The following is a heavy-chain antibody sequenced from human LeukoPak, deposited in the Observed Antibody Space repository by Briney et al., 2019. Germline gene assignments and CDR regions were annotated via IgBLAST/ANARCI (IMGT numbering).Heavy chain of an antibody. D-gene: IGHD3-22*01. J-gene: IGHJ4*02. CDR1: GYTFTSYA. CDR3: ARTPYYYDSSGFYFDY. CDR2: INAGNGNT. Sequence: GASVKVSCKASGYTFTSYAMHWLRQAPGQRLEWMGWINAGNGNTKYSQKFQGRVTITRDTSASTAYMELSSLRSEDTAVYYCARTPYYYDSSGFYFDYWGQGTLVTVSS. V-gene: IGHV1-3*01.